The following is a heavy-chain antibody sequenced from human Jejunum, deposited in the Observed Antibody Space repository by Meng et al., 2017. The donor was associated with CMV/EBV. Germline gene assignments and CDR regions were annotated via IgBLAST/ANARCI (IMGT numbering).Heavy chain of an antibody. V-gene: IGHV1-46*01. CDR3: ARGPLLTASHYYCEN. CDR2: INPSGDRS. J-gene: IGHJ4*02. CDR1: GYTFTSYY. Sequence: SGYTFTSYYIDWVRQAPGQGLEWMGIINPSGDRSIYAQQFQGRVTITGDTSTSTLYMELSGLRSEDTAMYYCARGPLLTASHYYCENWGQGTLVTVSS. D-gene: IGHD5-18*01.